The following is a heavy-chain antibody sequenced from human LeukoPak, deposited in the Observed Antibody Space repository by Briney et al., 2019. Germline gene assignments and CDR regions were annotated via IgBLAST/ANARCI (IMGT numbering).Heavy chain of an antibody. CDR1: GFTFSSYA. Sequence: GRSLRLSCAASGFTFSSYAMSWVRQAPGKGLEWVSYISSSSSTIYYADSVKGRFTISRDNAKNSLYLQMNSLRAEDTAVYYCARDRFRSGWYPKSEVYYYYGMDVWGQGTTVTVSS. V-gene: IGHV3-48*01. CDR2: ISSSSSTI. J-gene: IGHJ6*02. CDR3: ARDRFRSGWYPKSEVYYYYGMDV. D-gene: IGHD6-19*01.